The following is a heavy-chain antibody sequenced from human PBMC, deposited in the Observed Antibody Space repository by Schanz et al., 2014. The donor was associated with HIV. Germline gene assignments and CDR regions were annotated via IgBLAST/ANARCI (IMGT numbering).Heavy chain of an antibody. CDR1: GFTFSNYA. CDR3: ANEEVPNDY. J-gene: IGHJ4*02. Sequence: EVQLLESGGGLVQPGGSLRLSCAASGFTFSNYAMTWVRQAPGKGLEWVSVMTTNDRIYYAESVKGRFTISRDTSTNTLYLQMSGLRAEDTAVYYCANEEVPNDYWGQGTLVTVSS. CDR2: MTTNDRI. V-gene: IGHV3-23*01.